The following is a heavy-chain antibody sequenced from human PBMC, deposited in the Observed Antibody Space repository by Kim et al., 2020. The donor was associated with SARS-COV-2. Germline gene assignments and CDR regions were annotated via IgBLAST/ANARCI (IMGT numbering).Heavy chain of an antibody. V-gene: IGHV3-21*01. CDR3: ARVGCSGGSCYSKVLLGWFDP. J-gene: IGHJ5*02. CDR2: ISSSSSYI. Sequence: GGSLRLSCAASGFTFSSYSMNWVRQAPGKGLEWVSSISSSSSYIYYADSVKGRFTISRDNAKNSLYLQMNSLRAEDTAVYYCARVGCSGGSCYSKVLLGWFDPWGQGTLVTVSS. CDR1: GFTFSSYS. D-gene: IGHD2-15*01.